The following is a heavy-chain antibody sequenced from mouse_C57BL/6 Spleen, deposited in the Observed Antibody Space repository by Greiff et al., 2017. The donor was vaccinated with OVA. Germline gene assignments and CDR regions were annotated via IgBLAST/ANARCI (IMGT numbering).Heavy chain of an antibody. Sequence: VQLQQSGPELVKPGASVKMSCKASGYTFTDYNMHWVKQSHGKSLEWIGYINPNNGGTSYNQKFKGKATLTVNKSSRTAYMELRSLTSEDSAVYYCARGGYSNYWYFDVWGTGTTVTVSS. D-gene: IGHD2-5*01. CDR2: INPNNGGT. CDR3: ARGGYSNYWYFDV. CDR1: GYTFTDYN. J-gene: IGHJ1*03. V-gene: IGHV1-22*01.